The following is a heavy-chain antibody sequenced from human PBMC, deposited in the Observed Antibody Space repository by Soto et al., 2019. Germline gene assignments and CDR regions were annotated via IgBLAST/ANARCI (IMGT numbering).Heavy chain of an antibody. CDR3: AGGRWVRQSFDY. J-gene: IGHJ4*02. CDR1: GGSFSGYY. V-gene: IGHV4-34*02. CDR2: INHSGST. D-gene: IGHD1-1*01. Sequence: QVQLEQWGAGLLKPSETLSLTCAVYGGSFSGYYWSWIRQPPGKGLEWIGEINHSGSTNYNPSLTSRVTLSVDTSKNQFSLNLYSVTAADTAVYYCAGGRWVRQSFDYWGQGTLVTVSS.